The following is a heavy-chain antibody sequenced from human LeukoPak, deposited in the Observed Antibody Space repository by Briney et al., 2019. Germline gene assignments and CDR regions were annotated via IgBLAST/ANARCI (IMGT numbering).Heavy chain of an antibody. CDR2: INHSGST. CDR3: ARTPRDGYNSPYFDY. Sequence: ETLSLTCAVYGGSFSGYYWSRIRQPPGKGLEWIGEINHSGSTNYNPSLKSRVTISVDTSKNQFSLKLSSVTAADTAVFYCARTPRDGYNSPYFDYWGQGTLVTVSS. D-gene: IGHD5-24*01. CDR1: GGSFSGYY. J-gene: IGHJ4*02. V-gene: IGHV4-34*01.